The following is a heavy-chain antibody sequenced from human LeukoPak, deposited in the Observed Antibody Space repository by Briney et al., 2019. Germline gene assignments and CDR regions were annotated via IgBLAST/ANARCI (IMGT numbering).Heavy chain of an antibody. D-gene: IGHD1-14*01. Sequence: GRSQRLSCAASGFTFDDYAMHWVRQAPGKGLEWVSGISWNSGSIGYADSVKGRFTISRDNAKNSLYLQMNSLRAEDTALYYCAKPRIPQDLYGMDVWGQGTTVTVSS. V-gene: IGHV3-9*01. J-gene: IGHJ6*02. CDR1: GFTFDDYA. CDR3: AKPRIPQDLYGMDV. CDR2: ISWNSGSI.